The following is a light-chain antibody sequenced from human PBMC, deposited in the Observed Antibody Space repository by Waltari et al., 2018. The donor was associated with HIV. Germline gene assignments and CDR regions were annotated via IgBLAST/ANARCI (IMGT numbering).Light chain of an antibody. V-gene: IGLV2-8*01. CDR2: EVS. Sequence: QSALTQPRSVSGSPGQSVTISCTGTSSDVGGYNYVSWYQQHPGKAPKLMIYEVSKRPSGFPDRFSGSKSGNTASLTVSGLQAEDEADYYCNSYAGSNNWVFGGGTKLTVL. CDR1: SSDVGGYNY. CDR3: NSYAGSNNWV. J-gene: IGLJ3*02.